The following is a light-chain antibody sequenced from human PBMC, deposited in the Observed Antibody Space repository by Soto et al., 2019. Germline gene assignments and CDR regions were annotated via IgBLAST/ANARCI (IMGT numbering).Light chain of an antibody. CDR3: GADHGTGSKFVVV. J-gene: IGLJ3*02. CDR1: SDYSHYK. Sequence: QPVLTQPPSASASLGASVTLTCTLSSDYSHYKVDWYQQRPGKGPRFVMRVGTGGIVGSKGDGIPDRFSVLGSGLNRYLTIKNIQEEDESDYHCGADHGTGSKFVVVFGGGTKLTVL. CDR2: VGTGGIVG. V-gene: IGLV9-49*01.